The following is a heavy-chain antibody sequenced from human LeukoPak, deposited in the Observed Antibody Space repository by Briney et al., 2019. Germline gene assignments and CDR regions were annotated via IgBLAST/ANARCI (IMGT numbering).Heavy chain of an antibody. CDR2: ISDTGANT. Sequence: GGSLRLYCAASGFTFSSYAMSWVRQAAGKGLEWVSAISDTGANTYYADSVKGRFTISRDNSKNTLYLQMKSLRADDTAVYYCANHNIATFDYWGQGTLVTVSS. CDR3: ANHNIATFDY. V-gene: IGHV3-23*01. J-gene: IGHJ4*02. CDR1: GFTFSSYA. D-gene: IGHD2-15*01.